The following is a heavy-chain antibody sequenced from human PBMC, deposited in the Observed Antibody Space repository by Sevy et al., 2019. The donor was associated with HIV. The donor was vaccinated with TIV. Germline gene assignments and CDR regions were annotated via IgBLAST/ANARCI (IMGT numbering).Heavy chain of an antibody. V-gene: IGHV1-46*01. CDR1: GYTFTSYY. CDR2: INPSGGST. Sequence: ASVKVSCKASGYTFTSYYMHWVRQAPGQGLEWMGIINPSGGSTSYAQKFQGRVTMTRDTSTSTVYMELGSLRSEDTAVYYCARSRERQGYCSGGSCDNNWFDPWGQGTLVTVSS. J-gene: IGHJ5*02. D-gene: IGHD2-15*01. CDR3: ARSRERQGYCSGGSCDNNWFDP.